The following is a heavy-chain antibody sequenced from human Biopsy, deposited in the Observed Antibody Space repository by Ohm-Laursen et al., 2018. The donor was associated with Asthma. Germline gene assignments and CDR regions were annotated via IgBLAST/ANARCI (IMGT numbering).Heavy chain of an antibody. J-gene: IGHJ4*02. CDR3: TRDVMEWYLPAFDF. D-gene: IGHD3-3*01. V-gene: IGHV3-30-3*01. CDR1: GFTLRSYA. CDR2: GGSYYDGGLK. Sequence: SLRLSCAATGFTLRSYAMHWVRQAPGKGLEWVAVGGSYYDGGLKYYADSVNGRFTVSRDDSKNTLYLQMNSLRPDDTAVYYCTRDVMEWYLPAFDFWGQGTLVTVSS.